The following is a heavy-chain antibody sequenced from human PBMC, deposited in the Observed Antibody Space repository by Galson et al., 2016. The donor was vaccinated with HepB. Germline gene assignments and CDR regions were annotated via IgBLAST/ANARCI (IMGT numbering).Heavy chain of an antibody. J-gene: IGHJ6*02. D-gene: IGHD3-16*01. CDR3: ARGIMAAHRGMDV. V-gene: IGHV3-7*03. CDR2: IREDSFEK. CDR1: GFNFYGYW. Sequence: SLRLSCAAAGFNFYGYWMSWVRQAPGRGLEWMANIREDSFEKYYMESVKGRFTISRDNAKSSLFLQMNYLTAEDTGVYYCARGIMAAHRGMDVWGQGTTVIVSS.